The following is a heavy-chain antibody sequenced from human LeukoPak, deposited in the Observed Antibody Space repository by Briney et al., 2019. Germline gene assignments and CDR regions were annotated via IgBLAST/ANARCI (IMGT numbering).Heavy chain of an antibody. V-gene: IGHV4-34*01. CDR2: INHSGST. Sequence: SETLSLTCAAYGGSFSGYYWSWIRQPPGKGLEWIGEINHSGSTNYNPSLKSRVTISVDTSKNQFSLKLSSVTAADTAVYYCARVVRNNWNLNGWYLDLWGRGTLVTVSS. CDR1: GGSFSGYY. J-gene: IGHJ2*01. CDR3: ARVVRNNWNLNGWYLDL. D-gene: IGHD1-7*01.